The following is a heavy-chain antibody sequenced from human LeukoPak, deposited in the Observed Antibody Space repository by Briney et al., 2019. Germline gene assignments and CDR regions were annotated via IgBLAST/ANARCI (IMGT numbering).Heavy chain of an antibody. CDR1: GFTFSSYS. D-gene: IGHD2-15*01. V-gene: IGHV3-21*01. J-gene: IGHJ4*02. CDR2: ISSSSSYI. CDR3: ARSPGSCSGGSCYFYYFDY. Sequence: GGSLRLSCAASGFTFSSYSMNWVRQAPGKGLEWVSSISSSSSYIYYADSVKGRFTISRDNAKNSLYLQMNSLRAEDTAVYYFARSPGSCSGGSCYFYYFDYWGQGTLVTVSS.